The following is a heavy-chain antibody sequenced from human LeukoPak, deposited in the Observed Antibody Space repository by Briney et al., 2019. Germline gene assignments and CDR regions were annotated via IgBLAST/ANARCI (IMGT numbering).Heavy chain of an antibody. CDR2: MWYDGSNK. D-gene: IGHD3-10*01. Sequence: GGSLRLSCAAAGFRFANYGMHWVRQAPGKGREWVAFMWYDGSNKYYADSVKGRSTISRDNSKNTMYLQMSSLRAEETAVYYCAKVPRTTIIRGIGYFDYWGQGTLVTVSS. V-gene: IGHV3-33*03. CDR1: GFRFANYG. CDR3: AKVPRTTIIRGIGYFDY. J-gene: IGHJ4*02.